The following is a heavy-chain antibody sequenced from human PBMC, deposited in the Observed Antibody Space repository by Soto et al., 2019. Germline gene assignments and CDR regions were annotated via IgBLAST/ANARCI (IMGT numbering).Heavy chain of an antibody. CDR3: AKDPYYYDSSGYDY. CDR2: ISGSGGST. CDR1: GFTFSSYA. V-gene: IGHV3-23*01. D-gene: IGHD3-22*01. J-gene: IGHJ4*02. Sequence: EVQLLESGGGLVQPGGSLRLSCAASGFTFSSYAMSWVRQAPGKGLEWVSAISGSGGSTYYADSVKGRFTISRDNSKNTLYLQMNSLRTEDTAVYYCAKDPYYYDSSGYDYWGQGTLVTVSS.